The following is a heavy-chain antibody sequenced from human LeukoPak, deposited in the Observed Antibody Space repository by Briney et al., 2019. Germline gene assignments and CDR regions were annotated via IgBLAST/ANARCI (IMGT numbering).Heavy chain of an antibody. Sequence: GGSLRLSCAASGFSFNNYAMYWVRQAPGKGLEWVALISYDGGDKYYAESMKGRITISRDNAESTLYLQMNNLRPDDTAFYFCVKEGVEYSYSYGDYWGQGTLVTVSS. CDR3: VKEGVEYSYSYGDY. J-gene: IGHJ4*02. CDR1: GFSFNNYA. CDR2: ISYDGGDK. V-gene: IGHV3-30*18. D-gene: IGHD3-16*01.